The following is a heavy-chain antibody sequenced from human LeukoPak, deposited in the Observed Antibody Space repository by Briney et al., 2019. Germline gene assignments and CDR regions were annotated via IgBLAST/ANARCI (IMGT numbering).Heavy chain of an antibody. V-gene: IGHV3-23*01. J-gene: IGHJ4*02. CDR1: GFTFSSYA. CDR2: ISGSGGST. Sequence: GGSLRLSCAASGFTFSSYAMSWVRQAPGKGLEWVSAISGSGGSTYYADSVKGRFTISRDNSKNTLYLQMNGLRAEDTAVYYCAKAGHYGDYEHYFDYWGQGTLVTVSS. D-gene: IGHD4-17*01. CDR3: AKAGHYGDYEHYFDY.